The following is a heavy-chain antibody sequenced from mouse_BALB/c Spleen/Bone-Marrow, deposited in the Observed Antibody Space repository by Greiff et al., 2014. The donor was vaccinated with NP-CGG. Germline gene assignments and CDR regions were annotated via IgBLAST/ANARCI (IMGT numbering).Heavy chain of an antibody. Sequence: VHVKQSGPELVKPGASVKVSCKASGNSFTDYNMYWVKQSHGKSLEWIGYIDPYNGGTSYNQKFKGKATLTVDKSSSTAFMHLNSLTSEDSAVYYCASYHSSGYAMDYWGQGTSVTVSS. V-gene: IGHV1S135*01. J-gene: IGHJ4*01. D-gene: IGHD3-1*01. CDR1: GNSFTDYN. CDR3: ASYHSSGYAMDY. CDR2: IDPYNGGT.